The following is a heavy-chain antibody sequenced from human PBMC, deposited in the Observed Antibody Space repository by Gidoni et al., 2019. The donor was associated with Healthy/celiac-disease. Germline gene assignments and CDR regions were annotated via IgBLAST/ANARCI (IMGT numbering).Heavy chain of an antibody. J-gene: IGHJ6*02. D-gene: IGHD3-3*01. CDR2: FGTA. Sequence: QVQLVQSGAEVKQPGSSVKVSCKASGGTFSSYAIFGTANYAQKFQGRVTITADESTSTAYMELSSLRSEDTAVYYCAACYDFWTEGPGYYYYGMDVWGQGTTVTVSS. CDR1: GGTFSSYA. CDR3: AACYDFWTEGPGYYYYGMDV. V-gene: IGHV1-69*01.